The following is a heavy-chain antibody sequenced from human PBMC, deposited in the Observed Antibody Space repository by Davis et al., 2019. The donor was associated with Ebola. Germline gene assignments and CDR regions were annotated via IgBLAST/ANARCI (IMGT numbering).Heavy chain of an antibody. D-gene: IGHD2-15*01. CDR1: GGTFSSYA. CDR3: ARDRVGVGLLGY. J-gene: IGHJ4*02. CDR2: ISAYNGNT. Sequence: ASVKVSCKASGGTFSSYAISWVRQAPGQGLEWIGWISAYNGNTNYAQKLQGRVTMTTDTSTSTAYMELRSLRSDDTAVYYCARDRVGVGLLGYWGQGTLVTVSS. V-gene: IGHV1-18*01.